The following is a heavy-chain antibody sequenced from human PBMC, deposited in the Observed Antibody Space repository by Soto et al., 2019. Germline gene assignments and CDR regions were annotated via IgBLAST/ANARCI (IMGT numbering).Heavy chain of an antibody. V-gene: IGHV4-61*01. Sequence: QVQLQESGPGLVKPSETLSLTCTVSDGSVSSGSYSWNWIRQPPGKVLEWIGFIYYSGSTHYNPSLQSRVNISVDTSRNQFSLRLSSVTAADKAIYDCARYRGDPTLAFDMWGQGTMFTVSS. CDR3: ARYRGDPTLAFDM. J-gene: IGHJ3*02. D-gene: IGHD2-21*01. CDR1: DGSVSSGSYS. CDR2: IYYSGST.